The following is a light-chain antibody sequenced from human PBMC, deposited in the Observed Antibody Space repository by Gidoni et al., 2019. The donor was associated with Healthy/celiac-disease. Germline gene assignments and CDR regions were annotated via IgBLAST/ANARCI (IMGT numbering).Light chain of an antibody. Sequence: SSELTQDPAVSVALGQTVRITCQGDSLRSYYASWYQQKPGQAPVLVIYGKNNRPSGIPDRSSGSSSGNTASWTITGAQAEDEADYYCNSRDSSGNHLVVFGGGTKLTVL. CDR2: GKN. CDR1: SLRSYY. CDR3: NSRDSSGNHLVV. J-gene: IGLJ2*01. V-gene: IGLV3-19*01.